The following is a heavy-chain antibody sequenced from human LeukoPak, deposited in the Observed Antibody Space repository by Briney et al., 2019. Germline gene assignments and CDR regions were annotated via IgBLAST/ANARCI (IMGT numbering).Heavy chain of an antibody. D-gene: IGHD2-21*02. CDR2: IIPIFGTA. J-gene: IGHJ4*02. V-gene: IGHV1-69*01. Sequence: SVKVSCKASGGTFISYAISWVRQAPGQGLEWMGGIIPIFGTANYAQKFQGRVTITADESTSTAYMELSNLRSEDTAVYYCAREGGDLYYFDYWGQGTLVTVSS. CDR1: GGTFISYA. CDR3: AREGGDLYYFDY.